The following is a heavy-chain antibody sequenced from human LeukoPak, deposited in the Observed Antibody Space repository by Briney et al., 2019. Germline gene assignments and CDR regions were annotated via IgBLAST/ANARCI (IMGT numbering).Heavy chain of an antibody. D-gene: IGHD1-26*01. CDR3: ARGSPIVGATTGSTPLVTLDY. Sequence: GGSLRLSCAASGFTFSSYAMHWVRQAPGKGVEYVSAISSNGGSTYYANSVKGRFTISRDNSKNTLYLQMGSLKTEDMAVYYCARGSPIVGATTGSTPLVTLDYWGQGTLVTVSS. V-gene: IGHV3-64*01. CDR2: ISSNGGST. CDR1: GFTFSSYA. J-gene: IGHJ4*02.